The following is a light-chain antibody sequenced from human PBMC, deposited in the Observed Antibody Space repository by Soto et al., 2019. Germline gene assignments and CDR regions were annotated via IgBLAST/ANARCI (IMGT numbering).Light chain of an antibody. V-gene: IGLV2-14*01. J-gene: IGLJ1*01. CDR1: SSDVGGYKY. Sequence: QSVLTQPASVSGSPGQSITISCTGTSSDVGGYKYVSWYQQHPDKAPKLMIFEVSNRPSGVSNRFSGSKSGTTASLTISGLQDEDEADYYCLSYTDSSTFVFGTGTKLTVL. CDR2: EVS. CDR3: LSYTDSSTFV.